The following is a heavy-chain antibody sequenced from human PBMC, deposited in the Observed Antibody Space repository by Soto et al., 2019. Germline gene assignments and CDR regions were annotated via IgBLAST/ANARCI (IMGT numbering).Heavy chain of an antibody. Sequence: QVQLVESGGGVVQPGKSLRLSCAASGFSFSSYGMHWVRQAPGKGLEWVAVIWYDGSNEDYADSVKGRFAISRDNSKNTRYLQMNSLRADDTAVYHCARDRDYYDNSGYALDIWGQGTVVTVSS. V-gene: IGHV3-33*01. D-gene: IGHD3-22*01. CDR2: IWYDGSNE. J-gene: IGHJ3*02. CDR3: ARDRDYYDNSGYALDI. CDR1: GFSFSSYG.